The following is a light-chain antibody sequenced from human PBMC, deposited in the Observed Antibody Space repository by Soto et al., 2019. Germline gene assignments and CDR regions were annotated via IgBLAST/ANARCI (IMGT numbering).Light chain of an antibody. CDR2: AAS. CDR3: QQYSSNSF. Sequence: DIQMTQSPSTLSASVGDRVTITCRASQSVSISLAWYQQKPGKAPKVLIYAASSLESGVPSRFSGNGSETEFTLTINSLQPDDFATYYCQQYSSNSFFGGGTKVDI. J-gene: IGKJ4*01. V-gene: IGKV1-5*01. CDR1: QSVSIS.